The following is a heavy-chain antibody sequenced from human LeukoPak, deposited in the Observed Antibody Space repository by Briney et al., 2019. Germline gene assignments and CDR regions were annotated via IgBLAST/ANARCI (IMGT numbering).Heavy chain of an antibody. CDR2: ISSSGSTI. V-gene: IGHV3-11*01. D-gene: IGHD6-13*01. CDR1: GFTFSDYY. J-gene: IGHJ4*02. CDR3: ASTHRYSSNFDY. Sequence: GGSLRLSCAASGFTFSDYYMSWIRQAPGKGLEWVSYISSSGSTIYYADSVKGRFTISRDNAKNSLYLQMNSLRAEDTAVYYCASTHRYSSNFDYWGQGTLVTVSS.